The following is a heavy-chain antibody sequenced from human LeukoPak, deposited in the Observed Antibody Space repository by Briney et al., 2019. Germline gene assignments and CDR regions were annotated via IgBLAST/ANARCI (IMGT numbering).Heavy chain of an antibody. Sequence: KSGGSLRLSCAASGFTFSSYSMNWVRQAPGKGLEWVSSISSSSSYIYYADSEKGRFTISRDNAKNSLYLQMNSLRAEDTAVYYCARLDYDSSGVIDYWGQGTLVTVSS. CDR2: ISSSSSYI. CDR1: GFTFSSYS. J-gene: IGHJ4*02. D-gene: IGHD3-22*01. V-gene: IGHV3-21*01. CDR3: ARLDYDSSGVIDY.